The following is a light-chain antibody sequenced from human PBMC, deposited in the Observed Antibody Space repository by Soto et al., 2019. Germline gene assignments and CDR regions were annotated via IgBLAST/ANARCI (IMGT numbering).Light chain of an antibody. Sequence: DSQVTQSPSTLPASVGDRVTITCRASQDNSNYLAWYQQKPGKVPKLLIYAASTLQSGVPSRFSGSGSGTDFTLTISSLQPEDVATYYCQKYNSAPITFAQGTRLEIK. CDR1: QDNSNY. J-gene: IGKJ5*01. CDR2: AAS. V-gene: IGKV1-27*01. CDR3: QKYNSAPIT.